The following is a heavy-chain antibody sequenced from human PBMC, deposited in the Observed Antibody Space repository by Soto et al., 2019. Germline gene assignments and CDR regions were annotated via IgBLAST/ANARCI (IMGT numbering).Heavy chain of an antibody. CDR1: VFTFTSYA. J-gene: IGHJ6*02. D-gene: IGHD3-10*01. V-gene: IGHV3-23*01. CDR2: ISGSGGST. CDR3: AKDGLSILWFGAPNFYYGMDV. Sequence: GGSLSLSSAASVFTFTSYAMSWVRQAPGKGLEWVSAISGSGGSTYYADSVKGRFTISRDNSKNTMSLQINSLRAEETAVYYFAKDGLSILWFGAPNFYYGMDVWGQGTTVTVSS.